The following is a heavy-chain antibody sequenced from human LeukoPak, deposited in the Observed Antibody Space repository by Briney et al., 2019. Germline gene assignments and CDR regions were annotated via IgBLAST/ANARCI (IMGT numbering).Heavy chain of an antibody. Sequence: GGSLRLSCAASGFTFSSYGMHWVRQAPGKGLEWISYIGGDGIAFYADSVKGRFTASKDDARKSMYLQMNSLRAEDTAVYYCAKDRANWAIDDWGQGTQVTVSS. J-gene: IGHJ4*02. CDR3: AKDRANWAIDD. CDR2: IGGDGIA. V-gene: IGHV3-48*04. D-gene: IGHD3-16*01. CDR1: GFTFSSYG.